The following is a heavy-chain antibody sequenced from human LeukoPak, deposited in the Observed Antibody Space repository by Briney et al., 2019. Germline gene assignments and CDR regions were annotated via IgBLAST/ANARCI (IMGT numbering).Heavy chain of an antibody. D-gene: IGHD2-15*01. CDR2: IFSSGST. V-gene: IGHV4-59*01. J-gene: IGHJ4*02. CDR1: GGSISSYY. CDR3: ARGGNCSGGSCYYPHFDY. Sequence: ETLSLTCAVSGGSISSYYWSWIRQPPGKGLEWIGYIFSSGSTNYNPSLKSRVTISLDTSKNQFSLKLSSVTAADTAVYFCARGGNCSGGSCYYPHFDYWGQGTLVTVSS.